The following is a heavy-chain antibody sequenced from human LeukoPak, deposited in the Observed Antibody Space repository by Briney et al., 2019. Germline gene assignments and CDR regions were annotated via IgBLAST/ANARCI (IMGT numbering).Heavy chain of an antibody. CDR3: ARENWYYDY. Sequence: GASVKVSCNTSGYSFTNYHMHWVRPAPGQGLEWMGHIYPNTGGTSYAQRFQGRVTMTSDTSFSTVYMELSSLISDDTAAYYCARENWYYDYWGQGTLVTVSS. J-gene: IGHJ4*02. CDR2: IYPNTGGT. V-gene: IGHV1-2*06. D-gene: IGHD1-7*01. CDR1: GYSFTNYH.